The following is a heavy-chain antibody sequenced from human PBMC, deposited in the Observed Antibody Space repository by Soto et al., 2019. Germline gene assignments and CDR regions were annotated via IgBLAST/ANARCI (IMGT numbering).Heavy chain of an antibody. CDR2: ISYDGSNK. CDR3: AKVMVRGSSPDY. J-gene: IGHJ4*02. V-gene: IGHV3-30*18. CDR1: GFTFSSYG. Sequence: PGGSLRLSCAASGFTFSSYGMHWVRQAPGKGLEWVAVISYDGSNKYYADSVKGRFTISRDNSKNTLYLQMSSLRAEDTAVYYCAKVMVRGSSPDYWGQGTLVTVSS. D-gene: IGHD3-10*01.